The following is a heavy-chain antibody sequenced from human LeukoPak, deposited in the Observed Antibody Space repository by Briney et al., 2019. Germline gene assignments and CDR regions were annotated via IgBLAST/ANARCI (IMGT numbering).Heavy chain of an antibody. CDR1: GYTLTELS. D-gene: IGHD6-13*01. CDR3: ATGIGSSWYGNYYYYYGMDV. Sequence: ASVKVSCKVSGYTLTELSMHWVRQAPGKGLEWMGGFDPEDGETIYAQKFQGRVTMTEDTSTDTAYMELSSLRSEDTAVYYCATGIGSSWYGNYYYYYGMDVWGQGTTVTVSS. J-gene: IGHJ6*02. CDR2: FDPEDGET. V-gene: IGHV1-24*01.